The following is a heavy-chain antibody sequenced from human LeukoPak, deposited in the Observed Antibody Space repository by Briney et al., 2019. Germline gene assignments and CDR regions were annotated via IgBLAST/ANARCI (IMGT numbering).Heavy chain of an antibody. CDR1: GGSISSYY. V-gene: IGHV4-59*01. Sequence: SETLSLTCTVSGGSISSYYWSWIRQPPGKGLEWIGYIYYSGSTNYNPSLKSRVTISVDTSKDQFSLKLSSVTAADTAVYYCARYGYCSSTSCYGGDNWFDPWGQGTLVTVSS. D-gene: IGHD2-2*03. J-gene: IGHJ5*02. CDR3: ARYGYCSSTSCYGGDNWFDP. CDR2: IYYSGST.